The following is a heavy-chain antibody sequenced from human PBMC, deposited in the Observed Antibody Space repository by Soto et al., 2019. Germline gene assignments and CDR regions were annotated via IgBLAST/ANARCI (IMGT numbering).Heavy chain of an antibody. CDR2: IIPILGIA. J-gene: IGHJ4*02. V-gene: IGHV1-69*02. D-gene: IGHD2-8*01. CDR1: GGTFSSYT. CDR3: ARATPELMGNYPHD. Sequence: ASVKVSCKASGGTFSSYTISWVRQAPGQGLEWMGRIIPILGIANYAQKFQGRVTITADKSTSTAYMELSSLRSEDTAVYYCARATPELMGNYPHDWGQGTLVTVSS.